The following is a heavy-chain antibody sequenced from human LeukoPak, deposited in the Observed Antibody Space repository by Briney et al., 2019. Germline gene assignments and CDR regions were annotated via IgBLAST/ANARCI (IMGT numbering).Heavy chain of an antibody. Sequence: SETLSLTCAVYGGSFSGYYWSWIRQPPGKGLEWIGEINHSGSTNYNPSLKSRVTISVDTSKNQFSLKLSSVTAADTAVYYCARFSGSYYFDYWGQGTLVTVSS. D-gene: IGHD1-26*01. J-gene: IGHJ4*02. V-gene: IGHV4-34*01. CDR3: ARFSGSYYFDY. CDR1: GGSFSGYY. CDR2: INHSGST.